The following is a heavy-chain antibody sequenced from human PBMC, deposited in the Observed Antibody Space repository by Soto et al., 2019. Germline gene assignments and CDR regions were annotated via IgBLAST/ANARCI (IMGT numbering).Heavy chain of an antibody. V-gene: IGHV3-33*01. CDR3: ARHAGVYDFWSGSVMVLGWFDP. CDR2: IWYDGSNK. CDR1: GFTFSSYG. Sequence: GGSLRLSCAASGFTFSSYGMHWVRQAPGKGLEWVAVIWYDGSNKYYADSVKGRFTISRDNSKNTLYLQMNSLRAADTAVYYCARHAGVYDFWSGSVMVLGWFDPWGQGTLVTVSS. D-gene: IGHD3-3*01. J-gene: IGHJ5*02.